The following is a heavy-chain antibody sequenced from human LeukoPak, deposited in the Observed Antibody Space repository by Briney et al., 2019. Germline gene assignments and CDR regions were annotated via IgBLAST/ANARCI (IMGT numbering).Heavy chain of an antibody. Sequence: SETLSLTCSVSGYSISSGYFWAWIRQPPGKGLEWIGSISHSGNTYYTPSLKSRVTISADTSRNQFSLELRSVTAADTALYYCAGEDGGTHSSDYWGQGTLVTVSS. D-gene: IGHD4-23*01. CDR1: GYSISSGYF. J-gene: IGHJ4*02. CDR3: AGEDGGTHSSDY. V-gene: IGHV4-38-2*02. CDR2: ISHSGNT.